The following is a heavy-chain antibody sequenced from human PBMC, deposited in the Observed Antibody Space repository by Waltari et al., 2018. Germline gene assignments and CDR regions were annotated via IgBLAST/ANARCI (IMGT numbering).Heavy chain of an antibody. Sequence: QVQLVESGGGVVQPGRSLRLSCAASGFTFSSYAMTWVRQAPGKGLVWVGGIIPIFGTANYAQKFQGRVTITADESTSTAYMELSSLRSEDTAVYYCARATAGLFDYWGQGTLVTVSS. J-gene: IGHJ4*02. CDR1: GFTFSSYA. CDR2: IIPIFGTA. CDR3: ARATAGLFDY. V-gene: IGHV1-69*01. D-gene: IGHD5-18*01.